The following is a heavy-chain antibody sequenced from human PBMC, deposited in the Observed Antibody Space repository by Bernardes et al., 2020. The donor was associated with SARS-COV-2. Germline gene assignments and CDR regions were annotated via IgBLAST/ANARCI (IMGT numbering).Heavy chain of an antibody. CDR2: ISGSGGST. Sequence: GGSLRLSCAASGFTFSSYAMSWVRQAPGKGLEWVSAISGSGGSTYYADSVKGRFTISRDNSKNTLYLQMNSLRAEDTAVYYCAKDQVLTVIHYYGMDVWGQGTTVTVSS. D-gene: IGHD1-1*01. J-gene: IGHJ6*02. CDR1: GFTFSSYA. CDR3: AKDQVLTVIHYYGMDV. V-gene: IGHV3-23*01.